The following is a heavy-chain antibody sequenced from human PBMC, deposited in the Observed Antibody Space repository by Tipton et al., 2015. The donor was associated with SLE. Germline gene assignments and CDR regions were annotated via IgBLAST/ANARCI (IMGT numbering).Heavy chain of an antibody. CDR1: GGSISKYY. Sequence: TLSLTCTVSGGSISKYYWSWIRQPPGKGLEWIGSVYNSGSTNYNPSLKSRVTISVDTSKNQFSLKLSSVTAADTAVYYCARERLYSSSWFSDWGQGTLVTVSS. CDR2: VYNSGST. V-gene: IGHV4-4*08. CDR3: ARERLYSSSWFSD. D-gene: IGHD6-13*01. J-gene: IGHJ4*02.